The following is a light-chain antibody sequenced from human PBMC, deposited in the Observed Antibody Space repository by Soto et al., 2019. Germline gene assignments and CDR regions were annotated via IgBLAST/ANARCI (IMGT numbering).Light chain of an antibody. Sequence: EIVITQTPATLSVSPGERATLSCRASQSVGSSLAWYQQKPGQAPRLIIYGASTRATGIPARFSGSGSGTEFTLTISSLQSEDFAIYFCQQYNNWPPDRTFGQGTKVEIK. CDR3: QQYNNWPPDRT. V-gene: IGKV3-15*01. CDR2: GAS. CDR1: QSVGSS. J-gene: IGKJ1*01.